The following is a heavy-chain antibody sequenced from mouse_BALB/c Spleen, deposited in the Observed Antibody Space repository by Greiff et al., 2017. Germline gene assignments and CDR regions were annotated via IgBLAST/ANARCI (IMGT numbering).Heavy chain of an antibody. V-gene: IGHV5-4*02. D-gene: IGHD2-1*01. Sequence: EVMLVESGGGLVKPGGSLKLSCAASGFTFSDYYMYWVRQTPEKRLEWVATISDGGSYTYYPDSVKGRFTISRDNAKNNLYLQMSSLKSEDTAMYYCARDGGNYGYFDYWGQGTTLTVSS. J-gene: IGHJ2*01. CDR3: ARDGGNYGYFDY. CDR2: ISDGGSYT. CDR1: GFTFSDYY.